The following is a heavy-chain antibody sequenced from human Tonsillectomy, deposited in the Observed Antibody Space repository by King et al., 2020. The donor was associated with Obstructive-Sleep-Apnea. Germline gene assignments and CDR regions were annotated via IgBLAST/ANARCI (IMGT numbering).Heavy chain of an antibody. CDR1: GFTFSNYA. CDR3: AGDTLGYSSSWDNWFDP. V-gene: IGHV3-30*04. Sequence: VQLVESGGGVVQPGRSLRLSCAASGFTFSNYAIHWVRQAPGKGLEWVAVISYDGSNIDYVDSVKGRFTISRGNSKDTLYLQMNRLRTEDTAVYYCAGDTLGYSSSWDNWFDPCGQGTLVTVSS. CDR2: ISYDGSNI. J-gene: IGHJ5*02. D-gene: IGHD6-13*01.